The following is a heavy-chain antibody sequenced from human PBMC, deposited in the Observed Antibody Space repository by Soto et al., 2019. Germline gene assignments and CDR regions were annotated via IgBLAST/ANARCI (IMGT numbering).Heavy chain of an antibody. CDR3: VKDSPGMYGVDCGGDCNWFDP. V-gene: IGHV3-64D*09. Sequence: EGSLRLSCSASGFTFSSYAMHWVRQAPGKGLEYVSAISSNGGSTYYADSVKGRFTISRDNSKNTLYLQMSSLRAEDTAVYYCVKDSPGMYGVDCGGDCNWFDPWGQGTLVTVSS. J-gene: IGHJ5*02. CDR1: GFTFSSYA. CDR2: ISSNGGST. D-gene: IGHD2-21*02.